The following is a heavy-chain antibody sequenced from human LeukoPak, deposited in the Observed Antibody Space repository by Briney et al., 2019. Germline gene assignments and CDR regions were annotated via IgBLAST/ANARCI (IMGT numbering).Heavy chain of an antibody. J-gene: IGHJ4*02. D-gene: IGHD3-3*01. V-gene: IGHV4-34*01. CDR1: GGSFSGYY. CDR3: ARLRRLLESDY. CDR2: INHSGST. Sequence: SETLSLTCAVYGGSFSGYYWSWIRQPPGKGLEWIGEINHSGSTNYNPSLKSRVTISVDTSKNQFSLKLSSVTAADTAVYYCARLRRLLESDYWGQGTLVTVSS.